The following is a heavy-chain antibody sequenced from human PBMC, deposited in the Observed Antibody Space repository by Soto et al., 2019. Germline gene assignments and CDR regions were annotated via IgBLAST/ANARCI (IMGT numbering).Heavy chain of an antibody. D-gene: IGHD3-3*01. J-gene: IGHJ4*02. CDR1: GYTFTSYG. V-gene: IGHV1-18*01. Sequence: ASVKVSCKASGYTFTSYGISWVRQAPGQGLEWMGWISAYNGNTNYAQKLQGRVTMTTDTSTSTAYMELRSLRSDDTAVYYCATDYDFWSGYYRENDYWGQGTLVNVSS. CDR2: ISAYNGNT. CDR3: ATDYDFWSGYYRENDY.